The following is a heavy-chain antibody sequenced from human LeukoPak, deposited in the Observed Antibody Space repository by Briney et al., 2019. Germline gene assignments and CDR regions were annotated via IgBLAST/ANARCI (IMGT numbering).Heavy chain of an antibody. Sequence: SETLSLTCAVYGGSFSGYYWSWIRQPPGKGLEWIGEINHSGSTNYNPSLKSRVTISVDTSKNQFSLKLSSVTAADTAVYYCARVGSEGLLSFYYMDVWGKGTTVTVSS. CDR3: ARVGSEGLLSFYYMDV. J-gene: IGHJ6*03. V-gene: IGHV4-34*01. CDR2: INHSGST. D-gene: IGHD2-15*01. CDR1: GGSFSGYY.